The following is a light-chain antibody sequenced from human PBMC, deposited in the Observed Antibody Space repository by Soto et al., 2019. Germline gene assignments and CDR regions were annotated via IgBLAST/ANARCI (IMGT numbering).Light chain of an antibody. V-gene: IGKV1-5*01. Sequence: DVQMTQSPSTLSASVGDRVTITCRASQRIGRWLAWYQQKSGKAPKLLISDASSLENGVPSRFSGSGSGTEFVLTIRSLQTDDFATYYCQQYNSYPPNFGGGTKVEIK. J-gene: IGKJ4*01. CDR2: DAS. CDR3: QQYNSYPPN. CDR1: QRIGRW.